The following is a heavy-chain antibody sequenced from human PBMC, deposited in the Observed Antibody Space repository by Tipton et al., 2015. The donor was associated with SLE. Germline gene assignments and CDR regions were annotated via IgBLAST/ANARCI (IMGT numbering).Heavy chain of an antibody. J-gene: IGHJ4*02. CDR1: GGSISSYY. Sequence: TLSLTCTVSGGSISSYYWSWIRQPPGKGLEWIGYIYYSGSTNYNPFLKSRVTISVDTSKNQFSLKLSSVTAADTAVYHCARVGSGVDYWGQGTLVTVSS. CDR3: ARVGSGVDY. CDR2: IYYSGST. D-gene: IGHD3-10*01. V-gene: IGHV4-59*01.